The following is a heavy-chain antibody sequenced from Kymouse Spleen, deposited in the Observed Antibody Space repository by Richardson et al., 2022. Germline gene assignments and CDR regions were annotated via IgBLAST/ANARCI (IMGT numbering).Heavy chain of an antibody. Sequence: QVQLQESGPGLVKPSETLSLTCTVSGGSISSYYWSWIRQPPGKGLEWIGYIYYSGSTNYNPSLKSRVTISVDTSKNQFSLKLSSVTAADTAVYYCARGGTIFGVVTPFDYWGQGTLVTVSS. CDR2: IYYSGST. V-gene: IGHV4-59*01. J-gene: IGHJ4*02. D-gene: IGHD3-3*01. CDR1: GGSISSYY. CDR3: ARGGTIFGVVTPFDY.